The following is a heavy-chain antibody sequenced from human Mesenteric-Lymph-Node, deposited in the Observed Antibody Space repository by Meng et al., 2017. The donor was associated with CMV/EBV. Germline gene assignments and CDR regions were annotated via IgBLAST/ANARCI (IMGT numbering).Heavy chain of an antibody. CDR1: GYTFTGYY. CDR2: VIPILGIS. D-gene: IGHD2-2*02. V-gene: IGHV1-69*04. CDR3: AREYCTTARCYTRPSRADAFDM. Sequence: SVKVSCKASGYTFTGYYMHWVRQAPGQGLEWMGRVIPILGISNHAQKFQGRVTITADKSTGTVYMELSSLRSEDTAVYYCAREYCTTARCYTRPSRADAFDMWGRGTRVTVSS. J-gene: IGHJ3*02.